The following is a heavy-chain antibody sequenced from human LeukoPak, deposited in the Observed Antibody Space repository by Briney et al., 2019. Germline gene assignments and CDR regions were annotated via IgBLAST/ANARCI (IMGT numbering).Heavy chain of an antibody. V-gene: IGHV3-66*01. J-gene: IGHJ4*02. D-gene: IGHD5-18*01. CDR1: GFTFSTYA. Sequence: GGSLRLSCAASGFTFSTYAMSWVRQAPGKGLEWVSAIYSGVTTYYADSVKGRFTISRDTSKNTLYLQMNSLRAEDTAVYYCAREMWNSYGDVDYWGQGTLVTVSS. CDR3: AREMWNSYGDVDY. CDR2: IYSGVTT.